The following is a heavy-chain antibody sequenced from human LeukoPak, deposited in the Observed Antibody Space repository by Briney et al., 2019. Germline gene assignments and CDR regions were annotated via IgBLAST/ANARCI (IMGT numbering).Heavy chain of an antibody. CDR2: ISSSSSYI. D-gene: IGHD6-13*01. CDR3: ARDRSRSAIFDY. CDR1: GFTFSSYS. J-gene: IGHJ4*02. V-gene: IGHV3-21*01. Sequence: GGSLRLSCAASGFTFSSYSMNWVRQAPGKGLEWVSSISSSSSYIYYADSVKGRFTISRDNAKNSLYLQMNSLRAEDTAVYYCARDRSRSAIFDYWGQGTLVTVSS.